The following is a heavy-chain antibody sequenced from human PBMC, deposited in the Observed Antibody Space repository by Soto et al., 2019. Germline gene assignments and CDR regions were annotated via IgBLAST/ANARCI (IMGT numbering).Heavy chain of an antibody. J-gene: IGHJ6*03. CDR2: INHSGST. D-gene: IGHD4-4*01. Sequence: SETLSLTCAVYGGSFSGYYWSWIRQPPGKGLEWIGEINHSGSTNYNPSLKSRVTISVDTSKNQFSLKLSSVTAADTAVYYCARVPTPAGNYVSFHYYYYYMDVWGKGTTVTVSS. V-gene: IGHV4-34*01. CDR3: ARVPTPAGNYVSFHYYYYYMDV. CDR1: GGSFSGYY.